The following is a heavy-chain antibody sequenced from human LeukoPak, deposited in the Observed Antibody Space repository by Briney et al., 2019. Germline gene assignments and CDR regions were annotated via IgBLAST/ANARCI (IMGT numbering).Heavy chain of an antibody. Sequence: SETLSLTCAVYGGSFSGYYRSWIRQPPGKGLEWIGEINHSGSTNYNPSLKSRVTISVDTSKNQFSPKLSSVTAADTAVYYCAREKGGEMATIYFDYWGQGTLVTVSS. J-gene: IGHJ4*02. CDR2: INHSGST. CDR1: GGSFSGYY. D-gene: IGHD5-24*01. CDR3: AREKGGEMATIYFDY. V-gene: IGHV4-34*01.